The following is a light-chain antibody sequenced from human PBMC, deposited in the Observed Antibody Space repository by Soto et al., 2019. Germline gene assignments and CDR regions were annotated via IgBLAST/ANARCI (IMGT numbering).Light chain of an antibody. CDR3: QQYHSYPLT. CDR1: QSISAW. CDR2: KAS. V-gene: IGKV1-5*03. J-gene: IGKJ5*01. Sequence: IQKTQSPSTKSASVGERVTITCRASQSISAWLAWYQQKPGKAPKLLIYKASNVESGVPSRFSGSGSGTEFTLTISSLQPDDFATYYCQQYHSYPLTFGQGTRLEIK.